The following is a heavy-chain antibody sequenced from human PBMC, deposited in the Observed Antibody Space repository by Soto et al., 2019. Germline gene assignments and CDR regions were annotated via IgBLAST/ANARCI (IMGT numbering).Heavy chain of an antibody. CDR3: ARDPSPIAAAGYYFDY. CDR1: GFTFGNYW. D-gene: IGHD6-13*01. CDR2: ISSSSSYI. Sequence: PGGSLRLSCTASGFTFGNYWVHWVRQAPGKGPVWVSSISSSSSYIYYADSVKGRFTISRDNAKNSLYLQMNSLRAEDTAVYYCARDPSPIAAAGYYFDYWGQGTLVTVSS. V-gene: IGHV3-21*01. J-gene: IGHJ4*02.